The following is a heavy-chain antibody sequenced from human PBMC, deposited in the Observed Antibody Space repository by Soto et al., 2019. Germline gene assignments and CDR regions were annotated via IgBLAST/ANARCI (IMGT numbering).Heavy chain of an antibody. J-gene: IGHJ6*02. D-gene: IGHD6-19*01. V-gene: IGHV1-69*13. Sequence: SVKVSCEAFGGTFSSNAIIWVRQAPGQGLEWMGGNIPIFGMANYAQQFQGRMTITADESTSTTYMELRSLRSEDTAVYYCARGQWLGRHYYYGMDVWGQGTTVTVSS. CDR2: NIPIFGMA. CDR1: GGTFSSNA. CDR3: ARGQWLGRHYYYGMDV.